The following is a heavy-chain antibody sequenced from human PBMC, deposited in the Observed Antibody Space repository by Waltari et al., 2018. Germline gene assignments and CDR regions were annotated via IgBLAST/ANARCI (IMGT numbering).Heavy chain of an antibody. CDR1: EFTFSSYA. CDR3: ARDYCDRTNCHGMDV. J-gene: IGHJ6*02. Sequence: QVQLVESGGGVVQPGRSLRLSCAASEFTFSSYAMHWGRQAPGKGLEWVAVISYNAMNIYYVDSVKGRFTISRDNSKKTLFLQMNSLRAEDTAIYYCARDYCDRTNCHGMDVWGQGTAVTVSS. V-gene: IGHV3-30*04. CDR2: ISYNAMNI. D-gene: IGHD3-22*01.